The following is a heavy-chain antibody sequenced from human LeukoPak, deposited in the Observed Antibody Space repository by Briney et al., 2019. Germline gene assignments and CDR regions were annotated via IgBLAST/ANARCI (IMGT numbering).Heavy chain of an antibody. CDR3: ARAIVEYYYDSSSTGAFDI. CDR2: IYYSWST. CDR1: GGSISSYY. D-gene: IGHD3-22*01. Sequence: SETLSLTCTVSGGSISSYYWSWIRQPPGKGLECIGYIYYSWSTNYNPSLKSRVTISVDTSKNQFSLKLSSVTAADTAVYYCARAIVEYYYDSSSTGAFDIWGQGTMVTVSS. V-gene: IGHV4-59*01. J-gene: IGHJ3*02.